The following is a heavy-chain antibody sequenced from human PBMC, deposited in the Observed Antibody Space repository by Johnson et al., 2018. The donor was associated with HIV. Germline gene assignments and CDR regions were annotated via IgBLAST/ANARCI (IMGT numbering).Heavy chain of an antibody. Sequence: VQLVESGGDLVQPGGSLRLSCVGSGFTFSTNWMHWVRQAPGKGLVWVSRINSDGSSTSYAESVKGRFTISRDNAKNTLYLQMNSLRGEDTAVYYCAKGRSSTPWEHAFDIWGQGTMVTVSS. CDR3: AKGRSSTPWEHAFDI. D-gene: IGHD1-1*01. J-gene: IGHJ3*02. CDR2: INSDGSST. V-gene: IGHV3-74*01. CDR1: GFTFSTNW.